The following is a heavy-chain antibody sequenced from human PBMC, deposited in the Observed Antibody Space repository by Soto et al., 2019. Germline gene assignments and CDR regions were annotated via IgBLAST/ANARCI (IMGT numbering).Heavy chain of an antibody. D-gene: IGHD5-18*01. Sequence: GGSLRLSCSASGFPFSSYAMHWVRQAPGKGLEYVSAISSNGGSTYYADSVKGRFTISRDNSKNTLYLQMSSLRAEDTAVYYCVKDSGYSYGYVENWFDPWGQGTLVTVSS. CDR2: ISSNGGST. CDR1: GFPFSSYA. CDR3: VKDSGYSYGYVENWFDP. V-gene: IGHV3-64D*08. J-gene: IGHJ5*02.